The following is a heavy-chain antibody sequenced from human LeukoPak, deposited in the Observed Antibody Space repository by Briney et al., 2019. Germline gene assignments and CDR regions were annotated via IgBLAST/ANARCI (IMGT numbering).Heavy chain of an antibody. Sequence: ASVKVSCKVSGYTRTELSMHWVRQAPGKGLEWMGGFDPEDGETIYAQKFQGRVTMTEDTSTDTAYMELSSLRSEDTAVYYCATKRGYYYGSGSYLHWGQGTLVTVSS. J-gene: IGHJ4*02. CDR2: FDPEDGET. CDR1: GYTRTELS. D-gene: IGHD3-10*01. V-gene: IGHV1-24*01. CDR3: ATKRGYYYGSGSYLH.